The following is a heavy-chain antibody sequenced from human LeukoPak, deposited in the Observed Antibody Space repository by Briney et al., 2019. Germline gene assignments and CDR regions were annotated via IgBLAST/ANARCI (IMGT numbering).Heavy chain of an antibody. J-gene: IGHJ3*02. V-gene: IGHV7-4-1*02. Sequence: ASVKVSCKASGYTFTSYGISWVRQAPGQGLEWMGWINTNTGNPTYAQGFTGRFVFSLDTSVSTAYLQISSLKAEDTAVYYCARDGTLFWNDSAFDIWGQGTMVTVSS. D-gene: IGHD1-1*01. CDR3: ARDGTLFWNDSAFDI. CDR2: INTNTGNP. CDR1: GYTFTSYG.